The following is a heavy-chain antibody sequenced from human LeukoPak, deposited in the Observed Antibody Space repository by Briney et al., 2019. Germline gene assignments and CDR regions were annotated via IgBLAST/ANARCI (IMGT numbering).Heavy chain of an antibody. CDR2: INWNGGST. Sequence: GSLRLSCAASGFTFDDYGMSWVRQAPGKGLEWVSGINWNGGSTGYADSVKGRFTISRDNAKNSLYLQMNSLRAEDTALYYCARSRVDSSSWYYYYYMDVWGKGTTVTVSS. V-gene: IGHV3-20*04. CDR1: GFTFDDYG. D-gene: IGHD6-13*01. J-gene: IGHJ6*03. CDR3: ARSRVDSSSWYYYYYMDV.